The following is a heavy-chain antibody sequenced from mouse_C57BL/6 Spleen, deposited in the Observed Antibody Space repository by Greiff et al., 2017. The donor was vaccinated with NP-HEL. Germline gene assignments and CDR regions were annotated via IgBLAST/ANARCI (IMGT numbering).Heavy chain of an antibody. CDR2: IYPGSGST. Sequence: QVQLQQPGAELVKPGASVKMSCKASGYTFTSYWITWVKQRPGQGLEWIGDIYPGSGSTNYNEKFKSKATLTVDTSSSTAYMQLSSLTSEDSAVYYCARSVSSYAWFAYWGQGTLVTVSA. J-gene: IGHJ3*01. D-gene: IGHD1-1*01. CDR3: ARSVSSYAWFAY. CDR1: GYTFTSYW. V-gene: IGHV1-55*01.